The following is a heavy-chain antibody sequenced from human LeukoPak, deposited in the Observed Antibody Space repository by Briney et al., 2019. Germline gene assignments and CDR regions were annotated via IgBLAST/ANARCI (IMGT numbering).Heavy chain of an antibody. Sequence: GGSLRLSCAASGFTFSSYGMHWVRQAPGKGLEWVAVIWYDESNKYYADSVKGRFTISRDNSKNTLYLQMNSLRAEDTAVYYCARGRRDYYGSGSYLSHFDYWGQGTLVTVSS. J-gene: IGHJ4*02. D-gene: IGHD3-10*01. CDR1: GFTFSSYG. CDR3: ARGRRDYYGSGSYLSHFDY. CDR2: IWYDESNK. V-gene: IGHV3-33*01.